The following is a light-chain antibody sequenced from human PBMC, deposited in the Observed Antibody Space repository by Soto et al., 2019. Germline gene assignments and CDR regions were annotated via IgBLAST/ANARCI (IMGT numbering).Light chain of an antibody. CDR2: AAS. CDR3: LQDYNYPLT. J-gene: IGKJ4*01. V-gene: IGKV1-6*01. Sequence: AIPMTQSPSSLSASVGDRVTITCRASQGIRHYLGWYQQKPGKAPKLLIYAASSLQSGVPSRFSGSGSGTDFTLTISSLQPEDFATYYCLQDYNYPLTFGGGTKMEIK. CDR1: QGIRHY.